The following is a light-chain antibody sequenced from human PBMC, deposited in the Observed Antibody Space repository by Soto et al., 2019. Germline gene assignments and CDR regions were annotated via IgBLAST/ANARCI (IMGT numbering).Light chain of an antibody. CDR1: SSDVGGYNY. CDR2: EVS. CDR3: SSYTSSSSWV. V-gene: IGLV2-14*01. J-gene: IGLJ3*02. Sequence: QSALTQPASVSGSPGQSNTISCTGTSSDVGGYNYVSWYQQHPGKAPKLMIYEVSNRPSGVSNRFSGSKSGNTASLTISGLPAEDEADYYCSSYTSSSSWVFGGGTQLTVL.